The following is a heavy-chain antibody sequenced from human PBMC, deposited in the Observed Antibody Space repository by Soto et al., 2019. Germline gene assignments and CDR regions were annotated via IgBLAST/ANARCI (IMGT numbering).Heavy chain of an antibody. J-gene: IGHJ6*02. CDR2: ISSSSSYI. V-gene: IGHV3-21*01. CDR3: ARVMVRGVIDYYYYYGMDV. Sequence: GGSLRLSCAASGFTFSSYSMNWVRQAPGKGLEWVSSISSSSSYIYYADSVKGRFTISRDNAKNSLYLQMNSLRAEDTAVYYCARVMVRGVIDYYYYYGMDVWGQGTTVTVSS. D-gene: IGHD3-10*01. CDR1: GFTFSSYS.